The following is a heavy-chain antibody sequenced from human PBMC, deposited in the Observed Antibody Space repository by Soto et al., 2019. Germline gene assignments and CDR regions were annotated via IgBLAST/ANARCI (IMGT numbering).Heavy chain of an antibody. CDR2: IIPILGIA. Sequence: QVQLVQSGAEVKKPGSSVKVSCKASGGTFSSYTISWVRQAPGQGLEWMGRIIPILGIANYEQKSQGRVTITADKSTSTAYMEMSSLRSEDTAVYYCARDPSAYDLPAYWGQGTLVTVSS. CDR1: GGTFSSYT. V-gene: IGHV1-69*08. CDR3: ARDPSAYDLPAY. J-gene: IGHJ4*02. D-gene: IGHD5-12*01.